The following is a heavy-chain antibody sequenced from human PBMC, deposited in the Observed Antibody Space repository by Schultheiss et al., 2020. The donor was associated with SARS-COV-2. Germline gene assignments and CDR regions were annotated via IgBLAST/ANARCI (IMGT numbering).Heavy chain of an antibody. V-gene: IGHV4-59*12. J-gene: IGHJ6*02. CDR1: GGSISSYY. D-gene: IGHD6-19*01. Sequence: SQTLSLTCTVSGGSISSYYWSWIRQPAGKGLEWIGYIYYSGSTNYNPSLKSRVTISVDTSKNQFSLKLSSVTAADTAVYYCARVFPFLALAVAAPYGMDVWGQGTTVTVSS. CDR3: ARVFPFLALAVAAPYGMDV. CDR2: IYYSGST.